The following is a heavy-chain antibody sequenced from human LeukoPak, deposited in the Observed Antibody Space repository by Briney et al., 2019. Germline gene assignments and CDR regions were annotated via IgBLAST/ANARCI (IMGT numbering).Heavy chain of an antibody. D-gene: IGHD2-8*01. CDR3: ATTGLYSDDFDY. J-gene: IGHJ4*02. CDR1: GFTFSNYA. CDR2: VSGGDTST. Sequence: PGASLRLSCAASGFTFSNYAMSWVRQAPGKGLEWVSAVSGGDTSTDYADSVKGRFTISRDNSKNTLYLQINNLRADDRAVYYCATTGLYSDDFDYWGQGTTVTVSS. V-gene: IGHV3-23*01.